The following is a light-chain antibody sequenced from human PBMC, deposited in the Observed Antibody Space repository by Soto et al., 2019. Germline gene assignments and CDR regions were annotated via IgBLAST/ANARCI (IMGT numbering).Light chain of an antibody. CDR2: GAS. CDR3: QQYGRSQFT. Sequence: EIVLTQSPGTLSLSPGERATLSCRASQSVSSSYLAWYQQKPGQAPRLLIYGASSRATGIPDRFSGSGSGTDFTLTISRLEPEDFAVYYWQQYGRSQFTFGPGTKVDIK. V-gene: IGKV3-20*01. CDR1: QSVSSSY. J-gene: IGKJ3*01.